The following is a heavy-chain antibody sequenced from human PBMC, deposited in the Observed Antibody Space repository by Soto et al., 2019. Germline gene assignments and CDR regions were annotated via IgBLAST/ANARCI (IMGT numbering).Heavy chain of an antibody. Sequence: GGSLRLSCAASGFIFRNYAIHWVRQAPGKGLEWVAVISRDGSHKYYLDSVKGRFTISRDNSKDTVNLLMNSLRDDDSAMYYCARARNSAVADSFDFWGQGTLVTVSS. CDR1: GFIFRNYA. J-gene: IGHJ4*02. CDR3: ARARNSAVADSFDF. CDR2: ISRDGSHK. D-gene: IGHD1-26*01. V-gene: IGHV3-30*04.